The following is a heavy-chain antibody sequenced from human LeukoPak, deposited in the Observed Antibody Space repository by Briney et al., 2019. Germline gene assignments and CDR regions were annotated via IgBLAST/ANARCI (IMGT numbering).Heavy chain of an antibody. CDR1: GFAFSTYT. J-gene: IGHJ4*02. CDR3: AVDLAHGVPDYFDY. D-gene: IGHD2-8*01. CDR2: ISHDDTHK. V-gene: IGHV3-30*04. Sequence: GGSLRLSCAASGFAFSTYTMHWVRQAPGKGPEWVSVISHDDTHKYYADAVAGRFTISGDNSKNMLYLQMDSVRADDSAIYYCAVDLAHGVPDYFDYWGQGTLVTVSS.